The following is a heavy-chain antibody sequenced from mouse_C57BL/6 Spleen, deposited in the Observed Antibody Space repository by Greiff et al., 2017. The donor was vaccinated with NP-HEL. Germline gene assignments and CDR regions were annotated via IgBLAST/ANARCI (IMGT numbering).Heavy chain of an antibody. D-gene: IGHD2-4*01. CDR2: ISNGGGST. CDR3: ARHGDDYDAWFAY. CDR1: GFTFSDYY. J-gene: IGHJ3*01. V-gene: IGHV5-12*01. Sequence: EVKLMESGGGLVQPGGSLKLSCAASGFTFSDYYMYWVRQTPEKRLEWVAYISNGGGSTYYPDTVKGRFTISRDNAKNTLYLQMRRLKSEDTAMYYCARHGDDYDAWFAYWGQGTLVTVSA.